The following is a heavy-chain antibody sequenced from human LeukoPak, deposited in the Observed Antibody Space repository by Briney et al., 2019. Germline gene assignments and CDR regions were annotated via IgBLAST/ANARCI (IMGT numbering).Heavy chain of an antibody. V-gene: IGHV3-15*01. CDR3: TRSFTGSHEGWFDP. J-gene: IGHJ5*02. CDR2: SKGKIDGGTT. CDR1: GFTLSNAW. Sequence: GGSLRLSCTASGFTLSNAWMTWVRQAPGKGLEWVGRSKGKIDGGTTDYSAPVKGRFTISRDDSKNTLYLQMNSLKTEDTAVYYCTRSFTGSHEGWFDPWGPGTLVTVSS. D-gene: IGHD1-26*01.